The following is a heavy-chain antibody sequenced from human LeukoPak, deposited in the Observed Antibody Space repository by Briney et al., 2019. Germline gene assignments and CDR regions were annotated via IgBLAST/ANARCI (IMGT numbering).Heavy chain of an antibody. CDR1: GFVFSTYG. V-gene: IGHV3-33*01. D-gene: IGHD3-22*01. CDR3: ARDGGYHDSSGYYHSYYFDN. CDR2: IWDDGSNQ. Sequence: GRSLRLSCAASGFVFSTYGMHWVRQAPGKGLEWVAVIWDDGSNQYYVDSVKGRFTISRDNSKNTLYLQMNSLRAEDTAVYYCARDGGYHDSSGYYHSYYFDNWGQGTLVTVSS. J-gene: IGHJ4*02.